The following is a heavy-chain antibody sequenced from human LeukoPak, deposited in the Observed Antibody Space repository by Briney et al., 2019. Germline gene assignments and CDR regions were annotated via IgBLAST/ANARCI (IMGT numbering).Heavy chain of an antibody. CDR2: IYHSGST. CDR3: ASRSSYFDY. CDR1: GYSISSGYY. J-gene: IGHJ4*02. V-gene: IGHV4-38-2*01. Sequence: SETLSLTCAVSGYSISSGYYWGWMRQPPGQGLEWIGSIYHSGSTYYNPSLKSRVTISVDTSKNQFSLKLSSVTAADTAVYYCASRSSYFDYWGQGTLVTVSS.